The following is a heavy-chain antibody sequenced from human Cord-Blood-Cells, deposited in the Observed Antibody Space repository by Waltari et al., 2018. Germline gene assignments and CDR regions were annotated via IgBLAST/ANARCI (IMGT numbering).Heavy chain of an antibody. CDR1: GGSISSSSYY. J-gene: IGHJ3*02. CDR2: IYYRGRT. D-gene: IGHD6-6*01. CDR3: ARHFRTSIAARAFDI. Sequence: QLQLQESGPGLVKPSETLSLTCTVSGGSISSSSYYWGWIRQPPGKGLEWIGSIYYRGRTYYNPSLKSRVTISVDTSKNQFSLKLSSVTAADTAVYYCARHFRTSIAARAFDIWGQGTMVTVSS. V-gene: IGHV4-39*01.